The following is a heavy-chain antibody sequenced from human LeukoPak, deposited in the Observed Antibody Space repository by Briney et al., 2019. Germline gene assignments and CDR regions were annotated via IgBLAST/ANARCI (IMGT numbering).Heavy chain of an antibody. V-gene: IGHV3-21*01. J-gene: IGHJ4*02. CDR2: ISSSGSYI. CDR1: GFTFSSYS. Sequence: GGSLRLSCAASGFTFSSYSMNWVRQAPGKGLEWVSSISSSGSYIYYADSLKGRFTISRDNAKNSLYLQMNSLRAEDTAVYYCARASTVTKSFDYWGQGTLVTVSS. CDR3: ARASTVTKSFDY. D-gene: IGHD4-17*01.